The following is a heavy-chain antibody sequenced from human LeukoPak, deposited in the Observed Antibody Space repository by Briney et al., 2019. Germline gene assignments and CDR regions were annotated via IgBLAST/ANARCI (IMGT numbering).Heavy chain of an antibody. V-gene: IGHV1-2*02. Sequence: ASVKVSCKASGYTFTGYYMHWVRQAPGQGLEWMGWINPNSGGTNYAQKFQGRVTMTRDTSISTAYMELSRLRSDDTAVYYCARAKLRYFDWLFSSNLYNWFDPWGQGTLVTVSP. CDR1: GYTFTGYY. J-gene: IGHJ5*02. CDR2: INPNSGGT. D-gene: IGHD3-9*01. CDR3: ARAKLRYFDWLFSSNLYNWFDP.